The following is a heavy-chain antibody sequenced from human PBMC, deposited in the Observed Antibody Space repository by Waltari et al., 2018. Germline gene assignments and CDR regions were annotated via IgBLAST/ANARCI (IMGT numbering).Heavy chain of an antibody. V-gene: IGHV4-38-2*01. CDR1: GYSISSGYY. Sequence: QVQLQESGPGLVKPSETLSLTCAVSGYSISSGYYWGWIRQPPGKGLEWIGSIYHSGSTYYNPSLKSRVTISVDTSKNQFSLKLSSVTAADTAVYYCARHPYSGYDYWFDPWDQGTLVTVSS. J-gene: IGHJ5*02. CDR2: IYHSGST. CDR3: ARHPYSGYDYWFDP. D-gene: IGHD5-12*01.